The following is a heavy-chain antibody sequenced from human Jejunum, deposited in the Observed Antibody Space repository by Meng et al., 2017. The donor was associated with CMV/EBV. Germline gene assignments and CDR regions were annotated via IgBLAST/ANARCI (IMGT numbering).Heavy chain of an antibody. J-gene: IGHJ4*02. Sequence: ADSGFSFGVYSMNWVRQAPGKGLEWLSYIDSFRSTMYYTDSIKGRFTISRDNAKNSLYLQMNSLSAEDTAVYYCARDSIASAPDYWGQGVLVTVSS. V-gene: IGHV3-48*01. D-gene: IGHD6-13*01. CDR3: ARDSIASAPDY. CDR2: IDSFRSTM. CDR1: GFSFGVYS.